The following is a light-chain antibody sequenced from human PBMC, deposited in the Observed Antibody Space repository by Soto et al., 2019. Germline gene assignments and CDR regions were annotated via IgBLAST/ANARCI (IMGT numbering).Light chain of an antibody. CDR2: RNN. CDR1: GSNIGSNY. V-gene: IGLV1-47*01. Sequence: QSVLTQPPSASGTPGQRVTISCSGSGSNIGSNYVYWYQQLPGTAPKLLIYRNNQRPSGVPDRFSGSKSGTSASLAISGLRSEDEADYYCAAWDDSLSALYVFGTGTKVTVL. CDR3: AAWDDSLSALYV. J-gene: IGLJ1*01.